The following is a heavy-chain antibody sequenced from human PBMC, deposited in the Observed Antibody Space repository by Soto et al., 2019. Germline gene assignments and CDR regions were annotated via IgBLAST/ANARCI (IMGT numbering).Heavy chain of an antibody. CDR2: IIGSGGST. CDR3: ARLNSSSWLKYYYYYYGMDV. CDR1: GFTFSSYA. V-gene: IGHV3-23*01. Sequence: GGSLRLSCAASGFTFSSYAMSWVRQAPGKGLEWVPAIIGSGGSTYYAVSVKGRFTISRDNSKNTLYLQMNSLRAEDTAVYYCARLNSSSWLKYYYYYYGMDVWGQGTTVTVSS. D-gene: IGHD6-13*01. J-gene: IGHJ6*02.